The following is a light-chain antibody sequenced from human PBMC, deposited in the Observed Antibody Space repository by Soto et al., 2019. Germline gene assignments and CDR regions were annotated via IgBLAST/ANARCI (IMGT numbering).Light chain of an antibody. V-gene: IGLV1-40*01. J-gene: IGLJ1*01. CDR3: SSYTSSSTRV. Sequence: QSVLTQPPSVSGAPGQRVTISCTGSSSNIGAGHDVHWYQHLPGTAPKLLIYGNGNRPSGVPDRFSGSKSGTSASLAITGLQAEDEADYYCSSYTSSSTRVFGTGTKLTVL. CDR1: SSNIGAGHD. CDR2: GNG.